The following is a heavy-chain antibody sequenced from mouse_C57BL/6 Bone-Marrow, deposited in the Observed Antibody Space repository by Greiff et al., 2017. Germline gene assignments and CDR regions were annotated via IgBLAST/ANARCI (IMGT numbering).Heavy chain of an antibody. V-gene: IGHV1-52*01. CDR1: GYTFTSYW. Sequence: QVQLQQPGAELVRPGSSVKLSCKASGYTFTSYWMHWVKQRPIQGLEWIGNIDPSDSETHYNQKFKDKATLTVDKSSSTAYLQLSSLTSEDSAGYYCARGYFAYYAMDYWGQGTSVTVSS. CDR3: ARGYFAYYAMDY. J-gene: IGHJ4*01. D-gene: IGHD2-3*01. CDR2: IDPSDSET.